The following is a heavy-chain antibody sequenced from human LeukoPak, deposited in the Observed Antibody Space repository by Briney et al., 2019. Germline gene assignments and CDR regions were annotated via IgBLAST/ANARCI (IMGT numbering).Heavy chain of an antibody. Sequence: PSETLSLTCTVSGGSISSSSFSWGWIRQPPGKGLEWIGSIYYSGSTYYNPSLKSRVTISVDTFRNHFSLKLSSVTAADTAVYYCASPNVDTTQYWGQGTLVTVSS. CDR3: ASPNVDTTQY. CDR1: GGSISSSSFS. J-gene: IGHJ4*02. CDR2: IYYSGST. D-gene: IGHD5-18*01. V-gene: IGHV4-39*02.